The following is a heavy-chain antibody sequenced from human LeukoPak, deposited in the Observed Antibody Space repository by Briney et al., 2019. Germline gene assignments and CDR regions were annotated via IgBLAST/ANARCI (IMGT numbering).Heavy chain of an antibody. D-gene: IGHD2-2*01. V-gene: IGHV4-30-4*08. CDR3: AKEDVGRPAAKTWFDP. J-gene: IGHJ5*01. CDR1: GGSISSGDYY. Sequence: PSETLSLTCTVSGGSISSGDYYWSWIRQPPGKGLEWIGYIYYSGSTYYNPSLKSRVTISVDTSKNQFSLKLSSVTPADTAVYYLAKEDVGRPAAKTWFDPWGQGTLVTVSS. CDR2: IYYSGST.